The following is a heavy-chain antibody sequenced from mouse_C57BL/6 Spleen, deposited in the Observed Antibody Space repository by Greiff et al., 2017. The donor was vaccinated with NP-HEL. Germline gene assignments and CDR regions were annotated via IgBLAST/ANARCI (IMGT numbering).Heavy chain of an antibody. CDR2: ISYDGSN. CDR3: ARDPYYYGSSSYWYFDV. CDR1: GYSITSGYY. Sequence: EVQRVESGPGLVKPSQSLSLTCSVTGYSITSGYYWNWIRQFPGNKLEWMGYISYDGSNNSNPSLKNRISITRDTSKNQFFLKLNSVTTEDTATYYCARDPYYYGSSSYWYFDVWGTGTTVTVSS. J-gene: IGHJ1*03. D-gene: IGHD1-1*01. V-gene: IGHV3-6*01.